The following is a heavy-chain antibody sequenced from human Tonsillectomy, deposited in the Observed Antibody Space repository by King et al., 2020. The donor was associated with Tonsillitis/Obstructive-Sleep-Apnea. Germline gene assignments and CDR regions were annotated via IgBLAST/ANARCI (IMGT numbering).Heavy chain of an antibody. J-gene: IGHJ6*03. Sequence: VQLQQWGAGLLKPSETLSLTCAVYGGSFSGYYWTWIRQPPVKGLEWIGEINHSGSTNYNPSLKSRVTISVATSKNQFSLKLSSVTAADTAVYYCARVGIVIIPAAPQDYYYYYMDVWGKGTTVTVSS. D-gene: IGHD2-2*03. CDR2: INHSGST. CDR3: ARVGIVIIPAAPQDYYYYYMDV. V-gene: IGHV4-34*01. CDR1: GGSFSGYY.